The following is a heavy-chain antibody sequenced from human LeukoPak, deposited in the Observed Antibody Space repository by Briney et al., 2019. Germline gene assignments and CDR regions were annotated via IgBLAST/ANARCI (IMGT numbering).Heavy chain of an antibody. CDR3: ARALSIQLGRSWFDP. J-gene: IGHJ5*02. CDR2: ISSSSVYI. Sequence: GVSMRISCAASGFTFSTNSMNWVREAPGQDLERVSSISSSSVYIYYADSEKGRFTISRDTAKDSLYLQMNSLRADDAAVDYCARALSIQLGRSWFDPWGQGTLVTVSS. D-gene: IGHD5-18*01. V-gene: IGHV3-21*01. CDR1: GFTFSTNS.